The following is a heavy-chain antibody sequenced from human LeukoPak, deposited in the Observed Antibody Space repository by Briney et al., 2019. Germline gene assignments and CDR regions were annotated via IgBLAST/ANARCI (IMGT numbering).Heavy chain of an antibody. CDR2: IYTGGST. J-gene: IGHJ4*02. D-gene: IGHD6-19*01. CDR3: ARGTVAGHPYFDY. V-gene: IGHV4-4*07. CDR1: LGGSISNYY. Sequence: SETLSLTCTVSLGGSISNYYLSWIRQSAVKGLEWIGCIYTGGSTNYNPSLRGRVTMSVDTSNNQFSLKLRSVTAADTAVYYCARGTVAGHPYFDYWGQGTLVTVSS.